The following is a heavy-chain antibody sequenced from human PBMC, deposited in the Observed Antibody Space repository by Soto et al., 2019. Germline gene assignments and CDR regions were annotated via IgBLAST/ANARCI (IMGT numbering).Heavy chain of an antibody. Sequence: EVQLVESGGGLVQPGRSLRLSCAASGFTFDDYAMHWVRQAPGKGLEWVSGISWNSGSIGYADSVKGRFTISRDNAKNSLYLQMNSLRAEDTALYYCAKSPYYDILTGYPIDYWGHGTLVTVSS. D-gene: IGHD3-9*01. CDR1: GFTFDDYA. V-gene: IGHV3-9*01. J-gene: IGHJ4*01. CDR2: ISWNSGSI. CDR3: AKSPYYDILTGYPIDY.